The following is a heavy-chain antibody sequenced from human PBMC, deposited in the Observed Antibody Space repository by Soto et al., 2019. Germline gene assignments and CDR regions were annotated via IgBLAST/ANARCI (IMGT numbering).Heavy chain of an antibody. D-gene: IGHD7-27*01. CDR3: AHRLETGGPWAFDI. J-gene: IGHJ3*02. CDR1: GFSLSTSRVG. CDR2: IYWSDDE. V-gene: IGHV2-5*01. Sequence: QITLKESGPTLVKPTQTLTLTCTFSGFSLSTSRVGVGWIRQPPGKALGRLALIYWSDDERYSPSLKSRLTIANDTSKNHVVLTMANMDPVDTATYYCAHRLETGGPWAFDIWGQGTMVTVSS.